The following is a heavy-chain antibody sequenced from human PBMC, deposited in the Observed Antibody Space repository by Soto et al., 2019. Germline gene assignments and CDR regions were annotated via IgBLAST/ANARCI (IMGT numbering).Heavy chain of an antibody. CDR3: AKDLATVVRGVYHYWYFDL. D-gene: IGHD3-10*01. Sequence: EVQLLESGGGLVQPGGSLRLSCAASGFTFSSYAMSWVRQAPGKGLEWVSAISGSGGSTYYADSVKGRFTISRDHCNLTLCVPMNSLGAEDTALYYCAKDLATVVRGVYHYWYFDLWGRGTLVTVSS. CDR2: ISGSGGST. CDR1: GFTFSSYA. V-gene: IGHV3-23*01. J-gene: IGHJ2*01.